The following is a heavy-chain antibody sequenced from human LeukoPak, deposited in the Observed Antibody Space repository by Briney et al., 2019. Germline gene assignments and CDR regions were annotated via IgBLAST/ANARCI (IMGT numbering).Heavy chain of an antibody. CDR3: ARRYNWNYAREGSLRNFDY. CDR2: LSNTGSDI. Sequence: GGSLRLSCTAAGFSLSGHYMTWIRQAPGQGLEYLSYLSNTGSDIFYADSVKGRFSISRDNAENSLFLQLNSLRAEDTAVYYCARRYNWNYAREGSLRNFDYWGQGTLVTVSS. CDR1: GFSLSGHY. D-gene: IGHD1-7*01. V-gene: IGHV3-11*01. J-gene: IGHJ4*02.